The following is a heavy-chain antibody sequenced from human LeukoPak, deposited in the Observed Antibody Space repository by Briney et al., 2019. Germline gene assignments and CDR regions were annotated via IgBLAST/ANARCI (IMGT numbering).Heavy chain of an antibody. D-gene: IGHD2/OR15-2a*01. CDR2: IYSGDST. J-gene: IGHJ4*02. CDR1: GFTVSSNY. CDR3: ARGQVLGN. V-gene: IGHV3-53*01. Sequence: PGGPLRLSCAASGFTVSSNYMSWVRQAPGKGLEWVSVIYSGDSTYYADSVRGRFTISRDNSKNILYLQMNSLRAEDTAVYYCARGQVLGNWGQGTLVTVSS.